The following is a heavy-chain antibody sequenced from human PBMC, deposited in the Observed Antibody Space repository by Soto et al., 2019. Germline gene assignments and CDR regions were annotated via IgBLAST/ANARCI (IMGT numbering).Heavy chain of an antibody. D-gene: IGHD2-2*01. V-gene: IGHV4-31*03. J-gene: IGHJ4*02. CDR2: IYYSGST. CDR3: AVYCSSTSCHVGFDY. CDR1: GGSTSSGGYY. Sequence: SETLSLTCTVSGGSTSSGGYYWSWIRQHPGKGLEWIGYIYYSGSTYYNPSLKSRVTISVDTSKNQFSLKLSSVTAADTAVYYCAVYCSSTSCHVGFDYWGQGTLVTVSS.